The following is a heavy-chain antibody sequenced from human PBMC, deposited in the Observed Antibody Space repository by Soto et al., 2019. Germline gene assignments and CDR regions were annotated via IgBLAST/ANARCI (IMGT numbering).Heavy chain of an antibody. CDR2: IFSNDEK. V-gene: IGHV2-26*01. CDR1: GFSLSNARMG. CDR3: ARTSGSQWLVWGGFDY. D-gene: IGHD6-19*01. J-gene: IGHJ4*02. Sequence: QVTLKESGPVLVNPTETLTLTCTVSGFSLSNARMGVSWIRQPPGKALEWLAHIFSNDEKSYSTSLKSRLTISTDTSKSQLVLTMTNMDPVDTATYYCARTSGSQWLVWGGFDYWGQGTLVTVSS.